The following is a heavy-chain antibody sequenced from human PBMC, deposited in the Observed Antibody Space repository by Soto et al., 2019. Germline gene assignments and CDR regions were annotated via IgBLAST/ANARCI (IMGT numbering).Heavy chain of an antibody. Sequence: GGSLRLSCAASGFTVSSNYMSWVRQAPGKGLEWVSVIYGGGSTYYADSVRGRFTISRDNSKNTLYLQMKSLRAEDTAVYYCARDPPATRHGMDVWGQGTTVTVSS. J-gene: IGHJ6*02. CDR3: ARDPPATRHGMDV. V-gene: IGHV3-53*01. CDR2: IYGGGST. CDR1: GFTVSSNY.